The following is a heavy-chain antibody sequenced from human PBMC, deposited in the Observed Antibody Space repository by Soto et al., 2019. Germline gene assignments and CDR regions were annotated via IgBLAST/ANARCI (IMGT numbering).Heavy chain of an antibody. V-gene: IGHV4-31*03. Sequence: QVQLQESGPGLVKPSQTLSLTCTFSGGSISSRGFYWDWIRQHPGEGLEWIGYIPYRGTTNYNPSLKGRVTISVDTSKNQLSLKLSSVTAADTAVYYCARDHGPRGAFDFWGQGTMVTVSS. CDR1: GGSISSRGFY. D-gene: IGHD3-10*01. CDR2: IPYRGTT. J-gene: IGHJ3*01. CDR3: ARDHGPRGAFDF.